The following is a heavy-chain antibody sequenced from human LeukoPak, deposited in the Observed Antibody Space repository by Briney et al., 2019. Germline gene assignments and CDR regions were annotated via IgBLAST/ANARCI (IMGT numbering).Heavy chain of an antibody. D-gene: IGHD5-12*01. CDR2: ISSSSSYI. V-gene: IGHV3-21*01. CDR3: ARDPWTNSDYDGFDY. J-gene: IGHJ4*02. Sequence: PGGSLRLSCAASGFTFSDYTMNWVRQASGKGLEWVSSISSSSSYIYYADSVKGRFTISRDNAKNSQYLQMNSLRAEDTAVYYCARDPWTNSDYDGFDYWGQGTLVTVSS. CDR1: GFTFSDYT.